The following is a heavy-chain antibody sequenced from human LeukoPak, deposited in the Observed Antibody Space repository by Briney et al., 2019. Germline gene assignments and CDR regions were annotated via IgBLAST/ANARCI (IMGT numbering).Heavy chain of an antibody. Sequence: TGGSLRLSCAASGFTFSNYAMSWVRQAPGKGLEWVSGISGSGGNTYYADSVKSRFTISRDNSKNTVYLQMNSLRAEDTAVYYCASKLWNYDYWGQGTPVTVSS. J-gene: IGHJ4*02. CDR2: ISGSGGNT. V-gene: IGHV3-23*01. D-gene: IGHD1-7*01. CDR1: GFTFSNYA. CDR3: ASKLWNYDY.